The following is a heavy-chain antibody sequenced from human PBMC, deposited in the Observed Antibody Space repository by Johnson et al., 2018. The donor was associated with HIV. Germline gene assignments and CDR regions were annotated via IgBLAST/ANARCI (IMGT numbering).Heavy chain of an antibody. V-gene: IGHV3-30*18. Sequence: QMQLVESGGGVVQPGRSLRLSCAASGFTFSSYGMHWVRQAPGKGLEWVAVISYDGTNKYYADSVKGRFTISRDNSKNTLYLQMNSLRAEDTAVYYCAKDRVVIAAHDAFDIWGQGTMVTVSS. J-gene: IGHJ3*02. CDR3: AKDRVVIAAHDAFDI. CDR2: ISYDGTNK. D-gene: IGHD2-21*01. CDR1: GFTFSSYG.